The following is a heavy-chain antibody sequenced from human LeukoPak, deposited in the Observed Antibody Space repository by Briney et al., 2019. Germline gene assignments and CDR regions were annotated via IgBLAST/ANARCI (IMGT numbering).Heavy chain of an antibody. J-gene: IGHJ4*02. CDR1: GFTFSSYA. V-gene: IGHV3-23*01. Sequence: PGGSLRLSCTASGFTFSSYAMSWVRQAPGKGLEWVSALSGSGGNSYSADSVKGRFTISRDNSKNTLYLQMNSLRAEDTAKYYCAKVASLCTSTSCVRGGFDYWGQGTLVTVSS. CDR3: AKVASLCTSTSCVRGGFDY. D-gene: IGHD2-2*01. CDR2: LSGSGGNS.